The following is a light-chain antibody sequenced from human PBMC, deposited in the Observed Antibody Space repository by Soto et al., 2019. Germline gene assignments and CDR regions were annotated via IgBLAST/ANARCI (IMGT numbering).Light chain of an antibody. V-gene: IGLV1-40*01. CDR1: SSNIGAGYE. J-gene: IGLJ1*01. Sequence: QSVLTQPPSVPGAPGQRVTISCIGSSSNIGAGYEVHWYQQLPGTPPKLLIYDSINRPLGVSGRFSGSKSGTSASLAITGLQTEDEATYYCQSYDPRLMASSVFGTGTEVTVL. CDR2: DSI. CDR3: QSYDPRLMASSV.